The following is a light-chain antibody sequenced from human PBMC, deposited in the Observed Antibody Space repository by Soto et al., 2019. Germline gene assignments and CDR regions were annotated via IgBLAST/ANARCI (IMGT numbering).Light chain of an antibody. CDR1: QSVSSY. Sequence: EIVLTQAPATLSLPPGEIATLSCRASQSVSSYLAWYQQKPGQAPRLLIYDASNRATGIPARFSGSGSGTDFTLTISSLEPEDFAVYYCQQRSTFGGGTKVDIK. J-gene: IGKJ4*01. V-gene: IGKV3-11*01. CDR2: DAS. CDR3: QQRST.